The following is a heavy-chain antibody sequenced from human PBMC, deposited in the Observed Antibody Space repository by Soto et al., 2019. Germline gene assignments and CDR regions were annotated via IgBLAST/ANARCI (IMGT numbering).Heavy chain of an antibody. D-gene: IGHD5-18*01. J-gene: IGHJ4*02. Sequence: QVQLQESGPGLVKPSQTLSLTCTVSGGSISSGGYYWSWIRQHTGKGLEWIGYIYYSGSTYYNPSLKSRVTMSVDTSKNKFSLKLSSVTAADTAVYYCARGAVDKAMEFDYWCQGTLVTVSS. V-gene: IGHV4-31*03. CDR1: GGSISSGGYY. CDR2: IYYSGST. CDR3: ARGAVDKAMEFDY.